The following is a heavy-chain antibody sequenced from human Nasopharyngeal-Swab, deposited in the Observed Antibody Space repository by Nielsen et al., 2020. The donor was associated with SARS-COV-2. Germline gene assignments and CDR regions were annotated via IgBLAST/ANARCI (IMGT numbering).Heavy chain of an antibody. CDR1: TFTFSSYG. J-gene: IGHJ4*02. D-gene: IGHD3-22*01. CDR3: AKERFPPLTSGFYYGPFDY. V-gene: IGHV3-30*18. CDR2: ISYDGTNK. Sequence: GGSLRLSCAASTFTFSSYGMHWVRQAPGKGLEWVAVISYDGTNKYYADSVKGRFTNSRDNSTNTLYLQMNSLRAEDTAVYYCAKERFPPLTSGFYYGPFDYWGQGTLVTVSS.